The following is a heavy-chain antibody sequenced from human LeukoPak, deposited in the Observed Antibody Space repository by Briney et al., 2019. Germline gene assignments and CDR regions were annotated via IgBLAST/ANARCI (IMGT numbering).Heavy chain of an antibody. J-gene: IGHJ4*02. Sequence: GGSLRLSCAASGFIFSSYGMHWVRQAPGKGLEWVAVIWYDGSNKNYADSIKGRFTISRDNSKNTLYLQMNSLRAEDTAVYYCASSYYDILTGYQELDHWGQGTLVTVSS. V-gene: IGHV3-33*01. CDR2: IWYDGSNK. CDR1: GFIFSSYG. D-gene: IGHD3-9*01. CDR3: ASSYYDILTGYQELDH.